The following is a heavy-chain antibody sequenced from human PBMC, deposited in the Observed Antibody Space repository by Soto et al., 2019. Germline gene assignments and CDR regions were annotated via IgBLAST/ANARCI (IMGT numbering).Heavy chain of an antibody. Sequence: ASVKVSCKASGYTFTSYYMHWVRQAPGQGLEWMGIINPSGGSTSYAQKFQGRVTMTRDTSTSTVYMELSSLRSEDTAVYYCAREEALRYFDWLLYGDYYYYGMDVWGQGTTVTVSS. D-gene: IGHD3-9*01. CDR1: GYTFTSYY. J-gene: IGHJ6*02. CDR3: AREEALRYFDWLLYGDYYYYGMDV. V-gene: IGHV1-46*01. CDR2: INPSGGST.